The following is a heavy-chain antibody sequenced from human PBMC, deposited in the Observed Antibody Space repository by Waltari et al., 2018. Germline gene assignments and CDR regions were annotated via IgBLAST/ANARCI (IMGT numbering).Heavy chain of an antibody. D-gene: IGHD3-10*01. CDR3: ARGGNYHGSGTYFTYYGMDV. CDR2: VNPNNGDT. V-gene: IGHV1-8*02. Sequence: QVQLVQSGAEVMEPGASVKVSCKASGYTFTSYDINWVRQAPGQGLGWVGSVNPNNGDTSYAQKFQGRVTLTTANAISTAYLELGSLTSDDTAVYYCARGGNYHGSGTYFTYYGMDVWGQGTTVPVSS. CDR1: GYTFTSYD. J-gene: IGHJ6*02.